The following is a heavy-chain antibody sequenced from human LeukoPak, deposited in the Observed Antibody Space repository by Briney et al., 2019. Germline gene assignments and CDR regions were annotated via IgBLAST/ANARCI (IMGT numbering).Heavy chain of an antibody. J-gene: IGHJ6*02. CDR1: GGSISSGDYY. CDR3: ARHATGAMATMPYYYYYYGMDV. V-gene: IGHV4-30-4*01. D-gene: IGHD5-12*01. Sequence: SQTLSLTCTVSGGSISSGDYYWSWIRQPPGKGLEWIGYIYYSGSTNYNPSLKSRVTISVDTSKNQFSLKLSSVTAADTAVYYCARHATGAMATMPYYYYYYGMDVWGQGTTVTVSS. CDR2: IYYSGST.